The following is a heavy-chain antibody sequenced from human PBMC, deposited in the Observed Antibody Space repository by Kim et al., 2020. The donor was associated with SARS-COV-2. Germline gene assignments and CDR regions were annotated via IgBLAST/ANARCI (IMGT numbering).Heavy chain of an antibody. Sequence: GGSLRLSCAASGFTFSSYSMNWVRQAPGKGLEWVSSISSSSSYIYYADSVKGRFTISRDNAKNSLYLQMNSLRAEDTAVYYCARAITPIAMNRKTMIVVPRGAFDIWGPGAMVTVSS. J-gene: IGHJ3*02. CDR3: ARAITPIAMNRKTMIVVPRGAFDI. CDR1: GFTFSSYS. V-gene: IGHV3-21*01. D-gene: IGHD3-22*01. CDR2: ISSSSSYI.